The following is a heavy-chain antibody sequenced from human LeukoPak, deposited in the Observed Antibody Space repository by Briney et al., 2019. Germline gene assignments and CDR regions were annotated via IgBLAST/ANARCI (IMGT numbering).Heavy chain of an antibody. J-gene: IGHJ6*02. D-gene: IGHD2-2*01. CDR3: ARRGSSASSYYYAMDV. V-gene: IGHV1-46*01. Sequence: ASVKVSCKASGYTFTSYFMHWVRQAPGQGLEWMGIINPSGGGTTSYAQKFQGRVTMTRDTSTSTVYMELSSLRSEDTAVYYCARRGSSASSYYYAMDVWGQGTMVTVSS. CDR1: GYTFTSYF. CDR2: INPSGGGTT.